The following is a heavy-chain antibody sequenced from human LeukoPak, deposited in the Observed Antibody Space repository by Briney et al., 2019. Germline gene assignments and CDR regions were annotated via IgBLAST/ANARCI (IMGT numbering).Heavy chain of an antibody. Sequence: PGGSLRLSCAASGFTFSSYEMNWVRQAPGKGLEWVSYISSTGSTIYYADSMKGRFTISRDNAKNSLSLQMNSLRAEDTAVYYCARGVCSGGSCLLSEWYFDLWGRGTLVTVSS. CDR2: ISSTGSTI. CDR3: ARGVCSGGSCLLSEWYFDL. D-gene: IGHD2-15*01. J-gene: IGHJ2*01. V-gene: IGHV3-48*03. CDR1: GFTFSSYE.